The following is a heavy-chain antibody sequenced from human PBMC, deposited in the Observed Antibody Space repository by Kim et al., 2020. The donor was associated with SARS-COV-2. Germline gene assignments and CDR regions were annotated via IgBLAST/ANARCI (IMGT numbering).Heavy chain of an antibody. V-gene: IGHV3-43*02. CDR2: ISGDGGST. CDR1: GFTFDDYA. D-gene: IGHD6-13*01. Sequence: GGSLRLSCAASGFTFDDYAMHWVRQAPGKGLEWVSLISGDGGSTYYADSMKGRFTISRDNSKNSLYLQMNSLRTEDTALYYCAKDIRSSWYSYYYYGMDVWGQGTTVTVSS. J-gene: IGHJ6*02. CDR3: AKDIRSSWYSYYYYGMDV.